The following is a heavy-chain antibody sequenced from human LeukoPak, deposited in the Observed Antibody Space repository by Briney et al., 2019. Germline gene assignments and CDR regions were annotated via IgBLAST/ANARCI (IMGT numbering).Heavy chain of an antibody. CDR2: IESKTDGETT. V-gene: IGHV3-15*04. CDR3: ARTYSWSLSRFDY. D-gene: IGHD3-16*02. CDR1: GFSFTDAW. J-gene: IGHJ4*02. Sequence: PGGSLRLSCVGSGFSFTDAWMSWVRQIPGKGLEWVGRIESKTDGETTDYATPVKDRLIISRDDSTNTLYLQMNSLRAEDTAVYYCARTYSWSLSRFDYWGQGTLVTVSS.